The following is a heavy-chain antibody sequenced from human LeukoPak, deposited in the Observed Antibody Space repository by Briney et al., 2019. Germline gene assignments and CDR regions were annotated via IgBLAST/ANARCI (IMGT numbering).Heavy chain of an antibody. D-gene: IGHD3-3*01. CDR2: ISGYNGNT. CDR1: GYIFSSFG. J-gene: IGHJ5*02. Sequence: ASVKVSCKASGYIFSSFGISWMRQAPGQGLEWMGWISGYNGNTNYAQKLQGRVTMTTDTSTRTAYMELRSLRSDDTAVYYCARGLEWLTRRHTWFDPWGQGTLVTVSS. CDR3: ARGLEWLTRRHTWFDP. V-gene: IGHV1-18*01.